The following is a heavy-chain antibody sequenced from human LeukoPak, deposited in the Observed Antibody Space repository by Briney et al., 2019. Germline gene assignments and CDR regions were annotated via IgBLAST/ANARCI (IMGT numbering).Heavy chain of an antibody. CDR3: ARHRYLDTAMGSNWFDP. CDR1: GGSISVNDYY. CDR2: IYYTVLT. J-gene: IGHJ5*02. D-gene: IGHD5-18*01. V-gene: IGHV4-39*01. Sequence: SETMSLTCTISGGSISVNDYYCGWIRQPPGKGLVCIVSIYYTVLTYYNPSLNSRVTISVEKSKKQICLNLRSVTAAETAVYYCARHRYLDTAMGSNWFDPWGQGSLVTVSS.